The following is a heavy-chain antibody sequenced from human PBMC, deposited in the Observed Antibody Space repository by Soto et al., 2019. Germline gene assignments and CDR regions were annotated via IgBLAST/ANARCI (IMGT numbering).Heavy chain of an antibody. CDR3: ARIPYSGTSYGHFDI. CDR2: IDWDDDK. Sequence: SGPTLVNPTQTLTLTCSVSGFSLTTTTMSVSWIRQPPGKALEWLALIDWDDDKYYSTSLETRLTISKDTSKNQVVLTMTNMDPVDTATYYCARIPYSGTSYGHFDIWGQGTMVTVSS. J-gene: IGHJ3*02. CDR1: GFSLTTTTMS. D-gene: IGHD1-26*01. V-gene: IGHV2-70*01.